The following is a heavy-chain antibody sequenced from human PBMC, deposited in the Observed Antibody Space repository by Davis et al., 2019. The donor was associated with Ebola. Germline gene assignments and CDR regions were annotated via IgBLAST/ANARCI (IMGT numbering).Heavy chain of an antibody. J-gene: IGHJ3*01. CDR2: IFSRGST. CDR3: ARAPGDSGSPDAFDL. Sequence: MPSETLSLTCTVSGGSLSSGDYYWSWLRQPPGKGPEWIGNIFSRGSTYYNPSLESRMTISLDTSKSHFSLRLSSVTAADTAVYFCARAPGDSGSPDAFDLWGQGTLVTVSS. D-gene: IGHD1-26*01. V-gene: IGHV4-30-4*01. CDR1: GGSLSSGDYY.